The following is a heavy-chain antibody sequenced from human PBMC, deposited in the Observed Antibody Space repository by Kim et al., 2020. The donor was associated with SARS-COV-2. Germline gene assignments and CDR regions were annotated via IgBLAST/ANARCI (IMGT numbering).Heavy chain of an antibody. V-gene: IGHV4-34*01. Sequence: SETLSLTCAVYVGSLSGYRWSWVRQPPGKGLEWIGEINHSGTTNYNPSLKSRVAISVDTSKNQFSLKLNSVTAADTSVYFCARCWSGVVPSPILGIGPHYDYYAMDVWGRGTAVIVSS. CDR1: VGSLSGYR. D-gene: IGHD7-27*01. CDR3: ARCWSGVVPSPILGIGPHYDYYAMDV. CDR2: INHSGTT. J-gene: IGHJ6*02.